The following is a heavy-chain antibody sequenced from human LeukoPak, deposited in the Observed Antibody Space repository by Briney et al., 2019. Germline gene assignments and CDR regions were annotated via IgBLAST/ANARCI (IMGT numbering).Heavy chain of an antibody. D-gene: IGHD6-19*01. Sequence: ASVKVSCKASGYTFTGYYMHWVRQAPRQGLEWMGWINPNSGGTNYAQKFQGRVTMTRDTSISTAYMELSRLRSDDTAVYYCARDGDSSGWYDAFDIWGQGTMVTVSS. CDR2: INPNSGGT. J-gene: IGHJ3*02. V-gene: IGHV1-2*02. CDR3: ARDGDSSGWYDAFDI. CDR1: GYTFTGYY.